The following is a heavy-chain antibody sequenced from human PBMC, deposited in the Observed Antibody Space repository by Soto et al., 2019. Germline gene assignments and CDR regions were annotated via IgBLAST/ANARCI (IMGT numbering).Heavy chain of an antibody. Sequence: ASVKVSCKASGYTFTSYGISWVRQAPGQGLEWMGWISAYNGNTNYAQKPQGRVTMTTDTSTSTAYMELRSLRSDDTAVYYCARGYCSGGSCFRGGYGAFDIWGQGTMVTVSS. CDR1: GYTFTSYG. CDR3: ARGYCSGGSCFRGGYGAFDI. J-gene: IGHJ3*02. CDR2: ISAYNGNT. V-gene: IGHV1-18*01. D-gene: IGHD2-15*01.